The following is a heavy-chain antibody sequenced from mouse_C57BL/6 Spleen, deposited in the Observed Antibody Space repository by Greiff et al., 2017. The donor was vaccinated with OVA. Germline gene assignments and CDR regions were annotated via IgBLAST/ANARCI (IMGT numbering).Heavy chain of an antibody. CDR3: AKTGSYAMDY. J-gene: IGHJ4*01. D-gene: IGHD4-1*01. Sequence: QVQLQQPGAELVKPGASVKLSCKASGYTFTSYWMQWVKQRPGQGLEWIGEIDPSDSYTNYNHKFKGKATLTVDTSSSPAYMQLSSLTSEDSAVYYYAKTGSYAMDYWGQGTSVTVSS. V-gene: IGHV1-50*01. CDR2: IDPSDSYT. CDR1: GYTFTSYW.